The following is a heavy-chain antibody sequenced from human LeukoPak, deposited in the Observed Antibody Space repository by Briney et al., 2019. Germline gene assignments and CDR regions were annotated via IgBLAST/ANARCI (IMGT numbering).Heavy chain of an antibody. CDR3: ARDHNWGFDY. D-gene: IGHD7-27*01. CDR2: ISITTI. CDR1: GFSFSSYS. J-gene: IGHJ4*02. Sequence: GGSLRRSCAAAGFSFSSYSMNWVRQAPGKGLEWLSYISITTIYYADSVKGRFTISRDNAKNSLYLQMKSLRAEDTDVSYCARDHNWGFDYWGQGTLVTVSS. V-gene: IGHV3-48*01.